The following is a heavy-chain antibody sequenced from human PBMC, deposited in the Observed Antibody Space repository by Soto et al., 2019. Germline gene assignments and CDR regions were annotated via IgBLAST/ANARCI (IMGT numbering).Heavy chain of an antibody. J-gene: IGHJ5*02. CDR3: VRALGYSTIGWLDP. V-gene: IGHV1-69*06. D-gene: IGHD5-18*01. Sequence: QVQLVQSGAEVKQPGSSVKVSCRASGGTFNNYAVSWVRQAPGQGLEWMGGIIPRFGTPNHSPEFQGRVTFTADTSMHTVYMELSSLKSEDTAIYYCVRALGYSTIGWLDPWGQGTLVTVSS. CDR2: IIPRFGTP. CDR1: GGTFNNYA.